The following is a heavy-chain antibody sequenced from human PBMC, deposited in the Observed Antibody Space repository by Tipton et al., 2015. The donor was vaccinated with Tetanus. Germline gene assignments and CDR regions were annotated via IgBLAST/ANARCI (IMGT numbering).Heavy chain of an antibody. D-gene: IGHD2-2*01. CDR1: GASISGYY. CDR2: IYYSGST. J-gene: IGHJ4*02. CDR3: ARTSIPAADYCFDY. V-gene: IGHV4-59*01. Sequence: LSLTCTVSGASISGYYWSWIRQPPGKGLEWIGYIYYSGSTNYNPSLRSRVTISVDTSKNQFSLKLSSVTAADTAVYYCARTSIPAADYCFDYWGQGTLVTVSS.